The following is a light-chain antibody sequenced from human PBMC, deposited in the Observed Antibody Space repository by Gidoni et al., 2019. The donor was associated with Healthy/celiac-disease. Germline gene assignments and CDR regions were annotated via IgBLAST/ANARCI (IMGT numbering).Light chain of an antibody. Sequence: EIVLTQSPGTLSLSPGERATLSCRASQSVSSSYLAWYQQKPGQAPRLLIYGASSRATGIPDRFSGSGSGTDLTLTISRLEPEDFAVYYCQQYGSSPATFGPGTKVDIK. J-gene: IGKJ3*01. V-gene: IGKV3-20*01. CDR2: GAS. CDR1: QSVSSSY. CDR3: QQYGSSPAT.